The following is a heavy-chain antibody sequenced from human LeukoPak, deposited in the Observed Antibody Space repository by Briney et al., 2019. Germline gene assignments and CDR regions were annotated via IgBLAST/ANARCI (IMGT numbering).Heavy chain of an antibody. CDR2: IRYDGSNK. D-gene: IGHD3-3*02. CDR1: GFTFSSYG. V-gene: IGHV3-30*02. CDR3: AKGVGFLERPLNPFDY. J-gene: IGHJ4*02. Sequence: GGSLRLSCAASGFTFSSYGMHWVRQAPGKGLGWVAFIRYDGSNKYYADSVKGRFTISRDNSKNTLYLQLNSLRAEDTAVYYYAKGVGFLERPLNPFDYWGQGTLVTVSS.